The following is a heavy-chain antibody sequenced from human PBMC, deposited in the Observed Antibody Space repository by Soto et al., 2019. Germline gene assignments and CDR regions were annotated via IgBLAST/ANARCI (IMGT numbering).Heavy chain of an antibody. CDR2: IIPIFGTA. CDR3: AKERYNWNDSHRGYYGMDV. V-gene: IGHV1-69*01. J-gene: IGHJ6*02. D-gene: IGHD1-20*01. Sequence: QVQLVQSGAEVKKPGSSVKVSCKASGGTFSSYAISWVRQAPGQWLEWMGGIIPIFGTANYAQKFQGRVTITADESTSTAYMELSSLRSEDTAVYYCAKERYNWNDSHRGYYGMDVWGQGTTVTVSS. CDR1: GGTFSSYA.